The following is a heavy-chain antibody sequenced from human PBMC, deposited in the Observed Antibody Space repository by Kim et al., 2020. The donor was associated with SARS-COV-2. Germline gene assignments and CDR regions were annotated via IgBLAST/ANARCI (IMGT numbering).Heavy chain of an antibody. CDR1: GFTFSDHY. CDR3: ARGGRGWTPFDAFDI. CDR2: TRNKANSYTT. J-gene: IGHJ3*02. Sequence: GGSLRLSCAASGFTFSDHYMDWVRQAPGKGLEWVGRTRNKANSYTTEYAASVKGRFTISRDDSKNSLYLQMNSLKTEDTAVYYCARGGRGWTPFDAFDIWGQGTMVTVSS. D-gene: IGHD3-22*01. V-gene: IGHV3-72*01.